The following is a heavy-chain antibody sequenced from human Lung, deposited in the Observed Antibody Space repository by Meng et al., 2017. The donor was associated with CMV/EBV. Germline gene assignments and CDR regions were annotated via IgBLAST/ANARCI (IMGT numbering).Heavy chain of an antibody. J-gene: IGHJ4*02. D-gene: IGHD3-3*01. Sequence: GGSXRLXCAASGFTFSTYEMNWVRQAPGKVLEWVSYISSSGGTIYYADSVKGRFTISRDNAKSSLYLQMNSLRAEDTAFYYCARDDFWSGSPTFDFWGQGTLVTVSS. V-gene: IGHV3-48*03. CDR2: ISSSGGTI. CDR1: GFTFSTYE. CDR3: ARDDFWSGSPTFDF.